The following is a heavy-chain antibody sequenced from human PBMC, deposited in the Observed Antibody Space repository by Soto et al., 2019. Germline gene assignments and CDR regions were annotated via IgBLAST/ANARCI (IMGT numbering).Heavy chain of an antibody. Sequence: EGSLRLSCAASGFTFSDYSMTWIRQAPGKGLEWVSYISNGRSYTNYADSVRGRFTISRDNAKNSLYLQMNSLRAEDTAVYYSARDRAGADAFDIWGQGTMVTVSS. J-gene: IGHJ3*02. CDR2: ISNGRSYT. CDR3: ARDRAGADAFDI. D-gene: IGHD6-19*01. V-gene: IGHV3-11*05. CDR1: GFTFSDYS.